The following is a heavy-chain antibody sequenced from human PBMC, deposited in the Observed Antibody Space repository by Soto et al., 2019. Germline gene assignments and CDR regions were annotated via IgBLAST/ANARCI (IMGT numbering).Heavy chain of an antibody. J-gene: IGHJ4*02. CDR2: IGGSGGST. V-gene: IGHV3-23*01. Sequence: GSLRLSCAASGFTFSNYAMSWVRQAPGKGLEWVSAIGGSGGSTYYADSVKGRFTISRDNSKNTLYLQMDSLRAEDTAVYYCARSLRYFKWSIDYWGQGTQVTVSS. CDR3: ARSLRYFKWSIDY. CDR1: GFTFSNYA. D-gene: IGHD3-9*01.